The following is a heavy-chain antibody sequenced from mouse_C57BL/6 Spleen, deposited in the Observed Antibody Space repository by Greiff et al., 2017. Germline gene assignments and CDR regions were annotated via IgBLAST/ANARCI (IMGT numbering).Heavy chain of an antibody. CDR2: IWGGGST. D-gene: IGHD2-4*01. CDR3: AKRSSYDYDEDYAMDY. J-gene: IGHJ4*01. CDR1: GFSLTSYG. Sequence: VQRVESGPGLVAPSQSLSITCTVSGFSLTSYGVDWVRQPPGKGLEWLGVIWGGGSTNYNSALMSRLSISKDNSKSQVFLKMNSLQTDDTAMYYCAKRSSYDYDEDYAMDYWGQGTSVTVSS. V-gene: IGHV2-9*01.